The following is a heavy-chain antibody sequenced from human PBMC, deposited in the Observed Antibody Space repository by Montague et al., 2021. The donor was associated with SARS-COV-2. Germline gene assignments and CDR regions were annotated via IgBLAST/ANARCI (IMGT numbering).Heavy chain of an antibody. CDR3: VRGFDY. CDR1: GGSISSYY. Sequence: SETLSLTCTVSGGSISSYYWSWIRQPPGKGLEWIGYIYYSGSTNYNPSLKSRVTISVDTSKNQFSLRLSSVTAADTAVYYCVRGFDYWGQGTLVTVSS. V-gene: IGHV4-59*01. J-gene: IGHJ4*02. CDR2: IYYSGST.